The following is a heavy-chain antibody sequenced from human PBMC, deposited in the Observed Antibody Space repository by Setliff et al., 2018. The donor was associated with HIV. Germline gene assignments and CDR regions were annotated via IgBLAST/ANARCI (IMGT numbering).Heavy chain of an antibody. CDR2: FNPEDGKT. CDR1: GFTLTELS. J-gene: IGHJ4*02. V-gene: IGHV1-24*01. D-gene: IGHD2-21*01. Sequence: GASVKVSCKVSGFTLTELSMHWVRQAPGKGLEWMGSFNPEDGKTIYAQRFQGRVTITADESTSTAYMELTSLRSEDTAMYYCAVVNKVTDFEYWGQGTLVTVSS. CDR3: AVVNKVTDFEY.